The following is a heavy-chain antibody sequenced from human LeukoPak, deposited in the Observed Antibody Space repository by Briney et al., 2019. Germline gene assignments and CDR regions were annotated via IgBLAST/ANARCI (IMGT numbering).Heavy chain of an antibody. D-gene: IGHD3-3*01. V-gene: IGHV1-18*01. CDR2: ISAYNGNT. J-gene: IGHJ4*02. CDR1: GYTFTSYG. Sequence: ASVKVSCKASGYTFTSYGISWVRQAPGQGPEWMGWISAYNGNTNYAQKLHGRGTMTTDTSTSTAYMELRSLRSGDTAVSYCAREDFWSGYYGYWGEGTPVTVSS. CDR3: AREDFWSGYYGY.